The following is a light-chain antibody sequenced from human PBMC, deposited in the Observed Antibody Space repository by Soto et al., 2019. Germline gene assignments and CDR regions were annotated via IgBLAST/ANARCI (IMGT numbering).Light chain of an antibody. Sequence: EIVMTQSPATLSVSPGERATLSCRASQSVSSNLAWYQHKPGQAPRLLIFGASTRATDIPARFSGSGSGTEFTLTISSVQSVDFAVYYCQQYNYWPPVTFGGGTKVEIK. CDR2: GAS. J-gene: IGKJ4*01. CDR1: QSVSSN. CDR3: QQYNYWPPVT. V-gene: IGKV3-15*01.